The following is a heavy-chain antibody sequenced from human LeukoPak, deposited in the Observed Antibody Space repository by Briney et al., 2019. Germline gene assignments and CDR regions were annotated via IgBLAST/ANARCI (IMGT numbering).Heavy chain of an antibody. CDR2: ISGSSSDI. CDR3: TRAAYASSPDY. D-gene: IGHD6-13*01. V-gene: IGHV3-48*02. CDR1: GFSLSGYW. J-gene: IGHJ4*02. Sequence: GGSLRLSCAASGFSLSGYWMHWVRQAPGKGLDWVSYISGSSSDIAYADSVKGRFNISRDNAKNSLYLQMNSLRDEDTAVYYCTRAAYASSPDYWGQGTLVTVSS.